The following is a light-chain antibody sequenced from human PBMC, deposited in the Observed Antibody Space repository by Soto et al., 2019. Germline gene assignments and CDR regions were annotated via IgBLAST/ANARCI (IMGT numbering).Light chain of an antibody. CDR3: NSYRTISTYV. Sequence: QSALTQPASVSGSPGQSITISCTGTTSDIGGYNFVSWYQQHPGKAPKLLIYDVRNRPSGVSNRFSGSKSGNTASLTISGLQAEAEADYYCNSYRTISTYVFGSGTKLTVL. J-gene: IGLJ1*01. CDR2: DVR. CDR1: TSDIGGYNF. V-gene: IGLV2-14*01.